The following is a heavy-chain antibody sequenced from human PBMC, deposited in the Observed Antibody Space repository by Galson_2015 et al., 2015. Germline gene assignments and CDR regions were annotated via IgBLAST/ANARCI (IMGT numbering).Heavy chain of an antibody. CDR1: GYTFTSYG. Sequence: SVKVSCKASGYTFTSYGISWVRQAPGQGLEWMGWISAYNGNTNYAQKLQGRVTMTTDTSTSTAYMELRSLRSDDTAVYYCARYRRSWSGLGRAFDIWGQGTVVTVSS. CDR2: ISAYNGNT. CDR3: ARYRRSWSGLGRAFDI. D-gene: IGHD3-3*01. J-gene: IGHJ3*02. V-gene: IGHV1-18*01.